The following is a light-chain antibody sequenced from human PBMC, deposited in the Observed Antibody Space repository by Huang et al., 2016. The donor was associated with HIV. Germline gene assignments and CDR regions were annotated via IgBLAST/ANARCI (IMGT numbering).Light chain of an antibody. Sequence: DSLAVSLGETATLTCRSSQSLLSSSTNKNYLAWLQQKPGRPPKLLMFWASKREAGVPDRFSGSGSGAHFTLSISNVKTEDLAVYYCQQYYKSPQTLGSGTRLGI. CDR1: QSLLSSSTNKNY. CDR2: WAS. J-gene: IGKJ1*01. CDR3: QQYYKSPQT. V-gene: IGKV4-1*01.